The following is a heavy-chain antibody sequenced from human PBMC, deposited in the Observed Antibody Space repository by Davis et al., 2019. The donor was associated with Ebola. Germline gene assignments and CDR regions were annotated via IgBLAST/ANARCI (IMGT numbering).Heavy chain of an antibody. J-gene: IGHJ3*02. Sequence: GESLKISCETSGFTFSSYAMSWVRQAPGKGLEWVSAISGSGGSTYYADSVKGRFTISGDNSKNTLYLQMNSLRAEDTAVYYCVKTRSNWWNDALEIWGRGTMVIVSS. V-gene: IGHV3-23*01. CDR1: GFTFSSYA. CDR2: ISGSGGST. CDR3: VKTRSNWWNDALEI. D-gene: IGHD2-8*02.